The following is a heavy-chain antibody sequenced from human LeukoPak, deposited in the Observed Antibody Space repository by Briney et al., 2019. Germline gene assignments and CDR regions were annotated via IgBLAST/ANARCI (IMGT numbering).Heavy chain of an antibody. V-gene: IGHV4-39*02. CDR1: GGSISSSSYY. CDR2: IYYSGST. D-gene: IGHD3-10*01. CDR3: ARDPKSYYGSGSYSTFDY. J-gene: IGHJ4*02. Sequence: SETLSLTCTVSGGSISSSSYYWGWIRQPPGMGLEWIGSIYYSGSTYYNPSLKSRVTISVDTSKNQFSLKLSSVTAADTAVYYCARDPKSYYGSGSYSTFDYWGQGTLVTVSS.